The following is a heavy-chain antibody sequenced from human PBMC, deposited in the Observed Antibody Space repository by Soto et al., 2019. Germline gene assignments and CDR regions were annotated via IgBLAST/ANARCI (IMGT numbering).Heavy chain of an antibody. CDR3: ARHVAEQQIYYYYGWVV. CDR1: GDSISSSNYY. J-gene: IGHJ6*02. CDR2: IFYSGST. V-gene: IGHV4-39*01. Sequence: QLQLQESGPGLVKPSETLSLTCTVSGDSISSSNYYWGWIRQPPGKGLEWIGNIFYSGSTYYHPSLKSRFFLSGDSSKNQSALKLSSVTAAAAAIYYCARHVAEQQIYYYYGWVVRGQGGAVTVSS. D-gene: IGHD6-13*01.